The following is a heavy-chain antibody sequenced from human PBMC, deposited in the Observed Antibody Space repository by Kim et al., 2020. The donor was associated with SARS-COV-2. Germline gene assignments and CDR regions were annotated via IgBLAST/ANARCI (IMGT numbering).Heavy chain of an antibody. CDR2: SYYSGST. D-gene: IGHD3-22*01. Sequence: SETLSLTCTVSGGSISSSSYYWGWIRQPPGKGLEWIGSSYYSGSTYYNPSLKSRVTISVDTSKNQFSLKLSSVTAADTAVYYCAREYYDSSGYYSGFDYWGQGTLVTVSS. CDR1: GGSISSSSYY. CDR3: AREYYDSSGYYSGFDY. V-gene: IGHV4-39*07. J-gene: IGHJ4*02.